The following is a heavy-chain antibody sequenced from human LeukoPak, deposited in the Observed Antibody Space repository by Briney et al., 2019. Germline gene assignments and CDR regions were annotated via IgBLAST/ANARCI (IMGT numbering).Heavy chain of an antibody. CDR1: GFTFSTYW. D-gene: IGHD2-2*03. Sequence: GGSLRLSCAASGFTFSTYWMVWVRQAPGKGLEWVANIKQDGSEKYYVDSVKGRFTISRDNAKNSLYLQMNSLRAEDTAVYYCARVGGYCTSTICYGYFDLWGRGTLVTVSS. CDR2: IKQDGSEK. CDR3: ARVGGYCTSTICYGYFDL. V-gene: IGHV3-7*01. J-gene: IGHJ2*01.